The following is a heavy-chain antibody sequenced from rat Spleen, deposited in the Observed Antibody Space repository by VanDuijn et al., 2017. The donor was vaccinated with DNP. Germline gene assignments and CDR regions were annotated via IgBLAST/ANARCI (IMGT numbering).Heavy chain of an antibody. V-gene: IGHV2S61*01. D-gene: IGHD1-3*01. J-gene: IGHJ2*01. CDR1: GFSLSSYH. CDR3: AELWMFDY. CDR2: IWAAGGT. Sequence: QVQLKESGPGLVQPSQTLSLTCTVSGFSLSSYHVSWVRQPPGKSLVWMGSIWAAGGTNYNSAVQSRLSISRDTSKGQVFLTMNSLQTDDTAVYYCAELWMFDYWGQGVTVTVSS.